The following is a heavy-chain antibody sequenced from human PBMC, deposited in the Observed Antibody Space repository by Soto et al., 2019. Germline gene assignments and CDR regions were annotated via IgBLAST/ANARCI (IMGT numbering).Heavy chain of an antibody. V-gene: IGHV4-59*01. Sequence: PSETLSLTCTVSGGSISSYYWSWIRQPPGKGLEWIGYIYYSGSTNYNPSLKSRVTISVDTSKNQFSLKLSSVTAADTAVYYCARDGRGSSSWGQGTLVTVSS. J-gene: IGHJ5*02. CDR3: ARDGRGSSS. CDR2: IYYSGST. D-gene: IGHD5-12*01. CDR1: GGSISSYY.